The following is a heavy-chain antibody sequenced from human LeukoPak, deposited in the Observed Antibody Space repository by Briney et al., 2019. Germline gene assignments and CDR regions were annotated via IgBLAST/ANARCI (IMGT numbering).Heavy chain of an antibody. V-gene: IGHV3-66*01. D-gene: IGHD3-22*01. J-gene: IGHJ4*02. CDR3: ASEYTYYYDSSGYPTWGDY. CDR1: GFTVSSNY. Sequence: GGSLRLSCAASGFTVSSNYMSWVRQAPGKGLEWVSVIYSGGSTYYADSVKGRFTISRDNSKNTLYLQMSSLRAEDTAVYYCASEYTYYYDSSGYPTWGDYWGQGTLVTVSS. CDR2: IYSGGST.